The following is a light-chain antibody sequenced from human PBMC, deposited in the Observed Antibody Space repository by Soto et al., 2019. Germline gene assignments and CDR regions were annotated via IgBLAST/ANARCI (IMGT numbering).Light chain of an antibody. CDR2: DVS. CDR1: QGVTTN. CDR3: QQYNNWPFS. V-gene: IGKV3-15*01. J-gene: IGKJ5*01. Sequence: EIVMAQSPATLASSPGERATLSCRAGQGVTTNFAWYQQKSGQSPRLLIYDVSIRATGVPARFSATGSETDFTLTISGLQSEDSAVYFCQQYNNWPFSFGQGTRLEIX.